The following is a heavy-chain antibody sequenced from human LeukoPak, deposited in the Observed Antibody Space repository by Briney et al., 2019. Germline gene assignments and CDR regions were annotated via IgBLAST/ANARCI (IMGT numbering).Heavy chain of an antibody. V-gene: IGHV1-8*01. CDR2: RNPNSGNT. Sequence: ASVKLSCKASGYTFTSYDINWVRQATGQGLEGMGWRNPNSGNTGYAQKFEGRVTMTRNTSISTAYMELSSLRSEDTAVYYCARGPRWYNWNDGAFDIWGQGTMVTVSS. CDR3: ARGPRWYNWNDGAFDI. D-gene: IGHD1-1*01. J-gene: IGHJ3*02. CDR1: GYTFTSYD.